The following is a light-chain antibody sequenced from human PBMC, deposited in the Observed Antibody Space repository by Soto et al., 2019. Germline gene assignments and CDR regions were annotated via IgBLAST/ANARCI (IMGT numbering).Light chain of an antibody. Sequence: SYELTQPPSVSVAPGQTASIACGGENIRSTNVQGYQQKPGQAPVLVVFDDRNGPSAIPERFSWSNSGHTATLTIRRVEAGDEADYYCQGWDSTSDQYVFATGTKVTVL. CDR3: QGWDSTSDQYV. V-gene: IGLV3-21*02. CDR2: DDR. J-gene: IGLJ1*01. CDR1: NIRSTN.